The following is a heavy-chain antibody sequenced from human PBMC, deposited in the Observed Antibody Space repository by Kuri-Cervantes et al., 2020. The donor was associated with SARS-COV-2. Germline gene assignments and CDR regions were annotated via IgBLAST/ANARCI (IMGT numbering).Heavy chain of an antibody. CDR1: GGSISSSSYY. CDR2: IYYSGST. D-gene: IGHD6-13*01. Sequence: PCTVSGGSISSSSYYWCWIRQPPGRGLEWIGSIYYSGSTYYNPSLKSRVTISVDTSKNHFSLKLSSVTAADAAVYYCARGAEGSPFDYWGQGTLVTVSS. CDR3: ARGAEGSPFDY. J-gene: IGHJ4*02. V-gene: IGHV4-39*02.